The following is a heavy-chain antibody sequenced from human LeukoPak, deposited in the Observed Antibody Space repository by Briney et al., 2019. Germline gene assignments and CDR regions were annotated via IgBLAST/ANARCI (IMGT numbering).Heavy chain of an antibody. CDR3: ARVLDLSKRGLDAFDI. J-gene: IGHJ3*02. D-gene: IGHD3-16*01. CDR1: GGSISSYF. CDR2: VCYSGST. Sequence: SETLSLTCTVSGGSISSYFWSWIRQPPGKGLEWIGYVCYSGSTNYNPSLKSRVTISVDTSKKQFSPKLSSATAADTAVYYCARVLDLSKRGLDAFDIWGQGTMVTVSS. V-gene: IGHV4-59*01.